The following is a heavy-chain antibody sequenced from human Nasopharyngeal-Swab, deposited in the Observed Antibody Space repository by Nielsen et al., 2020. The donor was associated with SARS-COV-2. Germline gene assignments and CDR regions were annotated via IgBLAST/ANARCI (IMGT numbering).Heavy chain of an antibody. CDR2: IRSKANSYAT. D-gene: IGHD3-22*01. CDR1: GFTFSGSA. Sequence: GGSLRLSCAASGFTFSGSAMHWVRQASGKGLEWVGRIRSKANSYATAYAASVKGRFTISRDDSKNTAYLQMNSLKTEDTAVYYCTRHKDYYDSSGHRFDPWGQGTLVTVSS. V-gene: IGHV3-73*01. J-gene: IGHJ5*02. CDR3: TRHKDYYDSSGHRFDP.